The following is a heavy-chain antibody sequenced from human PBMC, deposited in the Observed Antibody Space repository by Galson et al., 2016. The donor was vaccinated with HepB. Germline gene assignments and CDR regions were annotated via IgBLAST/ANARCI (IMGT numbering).Heavy chain of an antibody. V-gene: IGHV3-33*08. Sequence: SLRLSCAASGFTFSRYGMHWVRQAPGEGLEWVADLNDNGVKEDYADSVRGRFTISRENSKNTLYLQMNSLRVEDTAVYYRARAERVLPRALDWIEYWGQGTLVTVSS. CDR3: ARAERVLPRALDWIEY. J-gene: IGHJ4*02. D-gene: IGHD3/OR15-3a*01. CDR1: GFTFSRYG. CDR2: LNDNGVKE.